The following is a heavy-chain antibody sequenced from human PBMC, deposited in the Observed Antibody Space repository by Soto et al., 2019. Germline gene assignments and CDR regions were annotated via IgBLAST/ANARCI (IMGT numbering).Heavy chain of an antibody. V-gene: IGHV4-31*03. Sequence: QVQLQESGPGLVKPSQTLSLTCTVSGGSISSGGYYWSWIRQHPGKGLEWIGYIYYSGTPDYNPSLKSRVSISLDKSRNQISLRLGSVTAADTAVYYCARDRFDDLNSFDAFDLWGQGTMVTVSS. D-gene: IGHD1-1*01. CDR1: GGSISSGGYY. CDR2: IYYSGTP. CDR3: ARDRFDDLNSFDAFDL. J-gene: IGHJ3*01.